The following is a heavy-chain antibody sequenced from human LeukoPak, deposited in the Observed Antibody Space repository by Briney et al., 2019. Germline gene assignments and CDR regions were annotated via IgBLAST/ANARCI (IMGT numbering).Heavy chain of an antibody. CDR3: ARHDAGIAARTYFDY. CDR1: GGSISSYY. Sequence: SETLSLTCTVSGGSISSYYWSWIRQPPGKGLEWIGYIYYSGSTNYNPSLKSRVTISVDTSKNQFSLQLSSVTAADTAVYYCARHDAGIAARTYFDYWGQGTLVTVSS. CDR2: IYYSGST. D-gene: IGHD6-6*01. J-gene: IGHJ4*02. V-gene: IGHV4-59*08.